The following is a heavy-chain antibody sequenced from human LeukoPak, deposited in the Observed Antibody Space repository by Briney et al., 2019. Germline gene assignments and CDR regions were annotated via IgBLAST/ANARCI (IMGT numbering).Heavy chain of an antibody. D-gene: IGHD2-21*02. J-gene: IGHJ4*02. CDR2: IYHSGST. CDR1: GYSISSGYY. V-gene: IGHV4-38-2*01. CDR3: ARSGGGDCYPFDY. Sequence: SETLSLTCAVSGYSISSGYYWGWIRQPPGKGLEWIGSIYHSGSTYYNPSLKSRVTISVDTSKNQFSLKLSSVTAADTAVYYCARSGGGDCYPFDYWGQGTLVTVSS.